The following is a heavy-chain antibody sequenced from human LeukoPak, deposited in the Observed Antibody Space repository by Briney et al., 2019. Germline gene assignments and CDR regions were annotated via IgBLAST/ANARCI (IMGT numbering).Heavy chain of an antibody. CDR1: GFTFSSYA. Sequence: GGSLRLSCAASGFTFSSYAMHWVRQAPGKGLEWVAVISYDGSNKYYADSVKGRFTISRDNSKNTLYLQMNSLRAEDTAVYYCAKDHIVVVVADPLGYYFDYWGQGTLVTVSS. CDR2: ISYDGSNK. CDR3: AKDHIVVVVADPLGYYFDY. D-gene: IGHD2-15*01. V-gene: IGHV3-30-3*01. J-gene: IGHJ4*02.